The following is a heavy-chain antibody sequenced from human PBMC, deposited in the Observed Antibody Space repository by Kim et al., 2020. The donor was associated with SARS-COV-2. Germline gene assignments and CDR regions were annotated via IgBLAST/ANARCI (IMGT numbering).Heavy chain of an antibody. Sequence: GRFTISRDNAKNSLYLQMNSLRAEDTAVYYCAREVTDYYDSSGYLDWDGYWGQGTLVTVSS. J-gene: IGHJ4*02. CDR3: AREVTDYYDSSGYLDWDGY. V-gene: IGHV3-7*04. D-gene: IGHD3-22*01.